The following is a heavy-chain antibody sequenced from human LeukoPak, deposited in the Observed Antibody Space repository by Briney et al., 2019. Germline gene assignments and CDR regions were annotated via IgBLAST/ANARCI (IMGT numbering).Heavy chain of an antibody. J-gene: IGHJ4*02. CDR1: GGSISSYY. V-gene: IGHV4-59*01. D-gene: IGHD4-23*01. CDR2: IYYSGST. Sequence: SETLSLACTISGGSISSYYWSWIRQPPGKGLEWIGYIYYSGSTSYNPSLKSRVTILVDTSKNQFSLKLSSVTAADTAVYYCARDYGGNLGYWGQGTLVTVSS. CDR3: ARDYGGNLGY.